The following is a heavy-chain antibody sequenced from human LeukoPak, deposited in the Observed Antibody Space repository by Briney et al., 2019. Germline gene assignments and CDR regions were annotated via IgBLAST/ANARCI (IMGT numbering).Heavy chain of an antibody. V-gene: IGHV1-3*01. Sequence: ASVKVSCTASGYTFASYALHWVRQAPGQRLEWMGWINAGTGHTRYSQEFQGRVTITRDTSTSTAYMELRSLRSDDTAVYYCARKAPRWFDPWGQGTLVTVSS. CDR3: ARKAPRWFDP. CDR2: INAGTGHT. CDR1: GYTFASYA. J-gene: IGHJ5*02.